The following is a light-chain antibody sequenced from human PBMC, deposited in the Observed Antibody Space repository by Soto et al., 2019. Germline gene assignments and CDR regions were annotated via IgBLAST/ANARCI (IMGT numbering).Light chain of an antibody. J-gene: IGKJ4*01. CDR1: QSITTY. CDR3: QQIYSAPLT. V-gene: IGKV1-39*01. CDR2: AAS. Sequence: DIQMTQSPSSLSASVGDRVTLTCRASQSITTYLNWYRQKPGKAPKLLIYAASSLQSGVPSRFSGSGSETDFTLSINSLQPEDFATYFCQQIYSAPLTFGGGTKVEIK.